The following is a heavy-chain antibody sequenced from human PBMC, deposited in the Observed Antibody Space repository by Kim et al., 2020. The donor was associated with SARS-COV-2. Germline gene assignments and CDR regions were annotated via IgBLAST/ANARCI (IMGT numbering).Heavy chain of an antibody. V-gene: IGHV3-23*01. J-gene: IGHJ6*02. CDR2: FNGGGGTT. Sequence: GGSLRLSCAASGFTFSSFAMSWVRQAPGKGLEWVSTFNGGGGTTHYADSVQGRFIISRDNSKNTLHVQMNSLRADDTAVYYCVRYIYGYGMDVWGQGTTV. CDR3: VRYIYGYGMDV. D-gene: IGHD5-18*01. CDR1: GFTFSSFA.